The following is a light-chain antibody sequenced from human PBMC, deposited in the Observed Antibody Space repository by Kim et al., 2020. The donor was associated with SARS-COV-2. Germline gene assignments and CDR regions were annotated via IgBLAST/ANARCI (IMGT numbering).Light chain of an antibody. CDR3: NSRDSSGNHLGV. V-gene: IGLV3-19*01. CDR2: GKN. Sequence: SSELTQDPAVPVALGQTVRITCQGDSLRNYYASWYQQKPGQAPVLVIYGKNNRPSGIPDRFSGSSSGNTASMTITGAQAEDEADYYCNSRDSSGNHLGVFGTGTKVTVL. J-gene: IGLJ1*01. CDR1: SLRNYY.